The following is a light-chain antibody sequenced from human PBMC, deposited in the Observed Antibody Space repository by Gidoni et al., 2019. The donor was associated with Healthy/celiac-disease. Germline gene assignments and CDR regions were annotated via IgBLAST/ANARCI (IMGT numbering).Light chain of an antibody. CDR3: SSYTSSSTLVV. V-gene: IGLV2-14*03. J-gene: IGLJ2*01. CDR1: SSDVGGYNY. Sequence: QSALTQPASVSGSPGQSIPISCTGTSSDVGGYNYVSCYQQHPGKAPKLMIYDVSNRPSGVSNRFSGSKSGNTASLTISGLQAEDGADYYCSSYTSSSTLVVFGGGTKLTVL. CDR2: DVS.